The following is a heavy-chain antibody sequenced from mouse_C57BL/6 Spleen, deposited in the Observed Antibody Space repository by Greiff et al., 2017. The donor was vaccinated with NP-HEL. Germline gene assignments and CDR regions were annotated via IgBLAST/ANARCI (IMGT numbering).Heavy chain of an antibody. CDR1: GYTFTSYW. CDR3: ARALYDVHYGVAMDY. Sequence: QVQLQQPGAELVKPGASVKMSCKASGYTFTSYWITWVKQRPGQGLEWIGDIYPGSGSTNYNEKFKSKATLTVDTSSSTAYMQLSSLTSEDSAVYYVARALYDVHYGVAMDYWGQGTSVTVSS. D-gene: IGHD2-3*01. CDR2: IYPGSGST. V-gene: IGHV1-55*01. J-gene: IGHJ4*01.